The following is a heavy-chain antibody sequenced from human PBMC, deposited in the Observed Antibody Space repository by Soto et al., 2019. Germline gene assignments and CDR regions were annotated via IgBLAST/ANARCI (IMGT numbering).Heavy chain of an antibody. V-gene: IGHV4-28*03. Sequence: SETLSLTCAVSGYSISSSNWWGWIRQPPGKGLEWIGYIYYSGTTYYNPSLKSRVTISVDTSKNQFSLKLTSVTAADTAVYYCARAPRGNYGYPSYFDYWGQGTLVTVSS. J-gene: IGHJ4*02. CDR1: GYSISSSNW. CDR3: ARAPRGNYGYPSYFDY. D-gene: IGHD3-10*01. CDR2: IYYSGTT.